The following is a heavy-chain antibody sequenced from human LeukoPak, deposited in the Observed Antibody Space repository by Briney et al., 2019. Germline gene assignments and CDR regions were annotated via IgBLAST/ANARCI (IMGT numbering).Heavy chain of an antibody. V-gene: IGHV5-51*01. D-gene: IGHD3-16*01. CDR3: ARHTGEGSHFQH. CDR2: IYPGDSDT. J-gene: IGHJ1*01. Sequence: GESLKISCKASGYTFTNYWIGWVRQMPGKGLEWMGIIYPGDSDTRYSPSFRGQVIISADKSIRTAYLQWTSLKASDTTMYYCARHTGEGSHFQHWGQGSLVTVSS. CDR1: GYTFTNYW.